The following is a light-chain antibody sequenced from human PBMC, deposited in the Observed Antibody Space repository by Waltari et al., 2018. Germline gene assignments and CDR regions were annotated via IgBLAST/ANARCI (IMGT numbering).Light chain of an antibody. J-gene: IGLJ1*01. V-gene: IGLV2-14*03. CDR1: SSDVGGSNY. Sequence: QSALTQPASVSGSPGQSITISCTGTSSDVGGSNYVAWYQKHPGKAPKLIIYDVNNWPSGVSNRFSGSKSGNTASLTISGLQAEDEADYFCSSFTSTHTYVFGSGTKV. CDR3: SSFTSTHTYV. CDR2: DVN.